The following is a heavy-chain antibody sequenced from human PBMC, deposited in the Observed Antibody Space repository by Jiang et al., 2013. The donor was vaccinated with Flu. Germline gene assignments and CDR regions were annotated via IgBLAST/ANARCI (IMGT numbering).Heavy chain of an antibody. J-gene: IGHJ4*02. CDR2: VDPEDGQT. V-gene: IGHV1-69-2*01. D-gene: IGHD1-14*01. CDR1: GFTFTDSY. CDR3: GTPDIMTTPEGAGRDY. Sequence: GAEVKKPGATVKISCKISGFTFTDSYMHWVQQAPGKGLEWMGLVDPEDGQTKYAEKFQGRVTITADTSTDTAYLEVGSLTPEDTAVYYCGTPDIMTTPEGAGRDYWGQGTLVTVSP.